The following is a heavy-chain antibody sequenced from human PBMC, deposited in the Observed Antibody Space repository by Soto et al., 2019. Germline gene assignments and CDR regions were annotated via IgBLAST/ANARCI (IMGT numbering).Heavy chain of an antibody. Sequence: QVHLAQSGAEVRKPGASVKVSCKASGYTFSSYAMHWVRQAPGQRLEWMGWINAGYGNTKSSQKFQDRVTISRDTSASTAYMELTSLRSEDTAVYYCARDTGDGTFDFWGQGTLVIVSS. CDR1: GYTFSSYA. CDR3: ARDTGDGTFDF. V-gene: IGHV1-3*01. CDR2: INAGYGNT. J-gene: IGHJ4*02. D-gene: IGHD7-27*01.